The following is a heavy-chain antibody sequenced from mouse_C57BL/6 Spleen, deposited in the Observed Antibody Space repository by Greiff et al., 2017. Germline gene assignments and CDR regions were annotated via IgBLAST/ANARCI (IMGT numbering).Heavy chain of an antibody. J-gene: IGHJ4*01. CDR1: GYAFSSSW. CDR3: AREKDSSGYDAMDY. Sequence: QVQLQQSGPELVKPGASVKISCKASGYAFSSSWMNWVKQRPGKGLEWIGRIYPGDGDTNYNGKFKGKATLTADKSSSTAYMQLSSLTSEDSAVYFCAREKDSSGYDAMDYWGQGTSVTVSS. D-gene: IGHD3-2*02. V-gene: IGHV1-82*01. CDR2: IYPGDGDT.